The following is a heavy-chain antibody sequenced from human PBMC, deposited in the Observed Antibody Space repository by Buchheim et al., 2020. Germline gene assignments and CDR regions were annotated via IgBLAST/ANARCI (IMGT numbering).Heavy chain of an antibody. D-gene: IGHD1-1*01. CDR3: ARDPLLNGGTLDY. Sequence: VQLVESGGGLVQPGGSLRLSCAASGFTFSDLWMHWVRQTPGKVLMWVSRINSDGSSTIYGESVKGRFTVSRDNAKNTLYPQMNSLRAEDTGVYYCARDPLLNGGTLDYWGQGT. CDR2: INSDGSST. J-gene: IGHJ4*02. V-gene: IGHV3-74*01. CDR1: GFTFSDLW.